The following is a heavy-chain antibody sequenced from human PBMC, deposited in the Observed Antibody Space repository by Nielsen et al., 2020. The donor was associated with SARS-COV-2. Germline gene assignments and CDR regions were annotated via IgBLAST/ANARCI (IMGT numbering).Heavy chain of an antibody. CDR2: IGGNGRNI. V-gene: IGHV3-48*03. CDR1: GFPFSSYE. Sequence: GGSLRLSCAASGFPFSSYEMNWVRQAPGKALKWLSYIGGNGRNIFYADSVKGRFTISRDNAKNSLYLQMNSLRAEDTALYHCASSHDYSKDGTFDIWGQGTMVTVSS. CDR3: ASSHDYSKDGTFDI. D-gene: IGHD4-11*01. J-gene: IGHJ3*02.